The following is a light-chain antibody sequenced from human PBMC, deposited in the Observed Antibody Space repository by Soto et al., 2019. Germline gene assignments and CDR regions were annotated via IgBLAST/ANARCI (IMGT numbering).Light chain of an antibody. V-gene: IGLV2-14*01. CDR1: GNDVGAYNY. J-gene: IGLJ1*01. Sequence: QSALTQPRSVSGSPGQSVTISCTGTGNDVGAYNYVSWYQQHPGEVPKLMLYEVRNRPSGVSNRFSGSKSGNTASLTISGLQAEGEADYYCSSFTDSSTLVFGTGTKVTVL. CDR3: SSFTDSSTLV. CDR2: EVR.